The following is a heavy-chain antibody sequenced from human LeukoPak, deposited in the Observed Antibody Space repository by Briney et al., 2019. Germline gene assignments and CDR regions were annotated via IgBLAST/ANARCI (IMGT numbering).Heavy chain of an antibody. D-gene: IGHD3-3*01. CDR2: ISSSSSTI. CDR1: GFTFSSYS. CDR3: ARVGDDFWSGLNWFDP. J-gene: IGHJ5*02. V-gene: IGHV3-48*01. Sequence: SGGSLRLSCAASGFTFSSYSMNWVRQAPGKGLEWVSYISSSSSTIYYADSVKGRFTISRDNAKNSLYLQMNSLRAEDTAVYYCARVGDDFWSGLNWFDPWGRGTLVTVSS.